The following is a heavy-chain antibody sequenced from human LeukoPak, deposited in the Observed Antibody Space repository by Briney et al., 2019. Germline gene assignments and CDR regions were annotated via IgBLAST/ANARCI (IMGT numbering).Heavy chain of an antibody. J-gene: IGHJ3*02. V-gene: IGHV4-61*02. CDR1: GGSISSGSYY. D-gene: IGHD3-3*01. CDR3: ARSIDYDFWSGYYGAFDI. Sequence: SETLSLTCTVSGGSISSGSYYWSWIRQPAGKGPEWIGRIYTSGSTNYNPSLKSRVTISVDTSKNQFSLKLSSVTAADTAVYYCARSIDYDFWSGYYGAFDIWGQGTMVTVSS. CDR2: IYTSGST.